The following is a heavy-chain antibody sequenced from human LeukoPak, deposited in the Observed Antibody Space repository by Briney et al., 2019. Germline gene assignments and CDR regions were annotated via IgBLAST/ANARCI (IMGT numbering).Heavy chain of an antibody. Sequence: ASVKVSCKVSGYTLTELSMHWVRQAPGKGLEWMGGFDPEDGETIYAQKFRGRVTMTEDTSTDTAYMELSSLRSEDTAVYYCATARGLRGWELPYDAFDIWGQGTMVTVSS. CDR1: GYTLTELS. D-gene: IGHD1-26*01. V-gene: IGHV1-24*01. CDR2: FDPEDGET. J-gene: IGHJ3*02. CDR3: ATARGLRGWELPYDAFDI.